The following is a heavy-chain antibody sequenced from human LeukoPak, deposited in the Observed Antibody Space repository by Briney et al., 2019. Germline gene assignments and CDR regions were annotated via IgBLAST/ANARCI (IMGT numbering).Heavy chain of an antibody. V-gene: IGHV4-39*07. D-gene: IGHD1-26*01. CDR3: ARVVEWELLYYFQH. CDR2: IYYSGST. J-gene: IGHJ1*01. CDR1: GGSISSSTYY. Sequence: SETLSLTCTVSGGSISSSTYYWGWIRQPPGKGLEWIVSIYYSGSTYYNPSLKSRVTISLDTSKNQFSLKLTSVTAADTAVYYCARVVEWELLYYFQHWGQGTLVTVSS.